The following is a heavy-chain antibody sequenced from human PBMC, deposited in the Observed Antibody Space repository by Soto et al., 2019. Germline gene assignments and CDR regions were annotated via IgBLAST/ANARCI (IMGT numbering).Heavy chain of an antibody. J-gene: IGHJ4*02. CDR2: IKSKTDGGTT. CDR3: TQSLVATTHYYFDY. V-gene: IGHV3-15*01. CDR1: GFTFSNAW. Sequence: ESGGGLVKPGGSLRLSCAASGFTFSNAWMSWVRQAPGKGLEWVGRIKSKTDGGTTDYAAPVKGRFTISRDDSKDTLYLQMNSLKTEDTAVYHCTQSLVATTHYYFDYWGQGTLVTVSS. D-gene: IGHD5-12*01.